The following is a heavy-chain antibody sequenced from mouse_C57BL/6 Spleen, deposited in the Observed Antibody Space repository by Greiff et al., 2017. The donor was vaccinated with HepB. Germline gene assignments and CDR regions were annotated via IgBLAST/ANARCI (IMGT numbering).Heavy chain of an antibody. J-gene: IGHJ3*01. CDR3: ARPYYSNHPWFAY. D-gene: IGHD2-5*01. V-gene: IGHV1-22*01. CDR1: GYTFTDYN. CDR2: INPNNGGT. Sequence: EVQLQQSGPELVKPGASVKMSCKASGYTFTDYNMHWVKQSHGKSLEWIGYINPNNGGTSYNQKFKGKATLTVNKSSSTAYMELRSLTSEDSAVYYCARPYYSNHPWFAYWGQGTLVTVSA.